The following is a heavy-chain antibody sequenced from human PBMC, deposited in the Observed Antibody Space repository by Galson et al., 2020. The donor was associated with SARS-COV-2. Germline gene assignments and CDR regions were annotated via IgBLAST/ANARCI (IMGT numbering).Heavy chain of an antibody. D-gene: IGHD3-3*01. CDR3: ARGGRFLEWLLSVNYYYYMDV. Sequence: SETLSLTCTVSGGSISSGDYYWSWIRQPPGKGLEWIGYIYYSGSTYYNPSLKSRVTISVDMSKNQFSLKLSSVTAADTAVYYCARGGRFLEWLLSVNYYYYMDVWAKGPRSPSP. V-gene: IGHV4-30-4*01. CDR2: IYYSGST. J-gene: IGHJ6*03. CDR1: GGSISSGDYY.